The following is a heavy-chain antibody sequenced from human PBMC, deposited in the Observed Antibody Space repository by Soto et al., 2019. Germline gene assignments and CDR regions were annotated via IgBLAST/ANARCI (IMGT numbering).Heavy chain of an antibody. CDR2: ISGSGGST. Sequence: EVQLLESGGGLVQPGGSLRLSCAASGFTFSSYAMSWVRQATGKGLEWVSAISGSGGSTYYADSVKGRFTISRDNTKNTLYLQVNSLRAEDTAVYYCAKIRRQWDYFDYWGQGTLVTVSS. D-gene: IGHD1-26*01. J-gene: IGHJ4*02. CDR1: GFTFSSYA. V-gene: IGHV3-23*01. CDR3: AKIRRQWDYFDY.